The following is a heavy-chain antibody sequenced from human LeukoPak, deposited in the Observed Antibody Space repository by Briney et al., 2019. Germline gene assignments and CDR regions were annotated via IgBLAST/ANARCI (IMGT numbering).Heavy chain of an antibody. J-gene: IGHJ4*02. V-gene: IGHV4-4*09. CDR3: ARRYCSSTSCYPYDY. CDR1: GGSVSSYY. CDR2: IYTSGST. Sequence: SETLSLTCTVSGGSVSSYYWSWIRQPPGKGLERIGYIYTSGSTNYNPSLKSRVTISVDTSKNQFSLKLSSVTAADTAVYYCARRYCSSTSCYPYDYWGQGTLVTVSS. D-gene: IGHD2-2*01.